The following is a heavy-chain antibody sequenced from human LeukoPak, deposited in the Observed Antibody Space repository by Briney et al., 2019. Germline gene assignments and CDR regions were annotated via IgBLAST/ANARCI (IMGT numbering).Heavy chain of an antibody. V-gene: IGHV1-2*02. CDR1: GYTFTVYY. CDR2: INPNSGGT. CDR3: ARSVDYYYYGMDV. J-gene: IGHJ6*02. Sequence: ASVKLSSTASGYTFTVYYMHWVRRAPGQGLEWMGGINPNSGGTNYAQKFQGRVTITRDTSISTAYMELSRLRSDDTAVYYCARSVDYYYYGMDVWGQGTTVTVS.